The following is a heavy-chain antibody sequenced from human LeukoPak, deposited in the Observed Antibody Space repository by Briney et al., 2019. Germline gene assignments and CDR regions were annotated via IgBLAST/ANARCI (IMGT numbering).Heavy chain of an antibody. CDR1: GFTFSSYA. CDR3: AKFNAMTTLTPFDY. V-gene: IGHV3-23*01. D-gene: IGHD4-17*01. CDR2: ISGSGGST. J-gene: IGHJ4*02. Sequence: GGSLRLSCAASGFTFSSYAMSRVRQAPGKGLEWVSAISGSGGSTYYADSVKGRFTISRDNSKNTLYLQMNSLRAEDTAVYYCAKFNAMTTLTPFDYWGQGTLVSVSS.